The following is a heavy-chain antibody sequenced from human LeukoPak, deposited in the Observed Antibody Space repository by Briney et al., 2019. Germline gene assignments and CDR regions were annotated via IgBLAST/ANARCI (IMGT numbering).Heavy chain of an antibody. CDR2: IYYSGST. D-gene: IGHD6-6*01. V-gene: IGHV4-30-4*08. CDR1: GGSISSGDYY. Sequence: SETLSLTCTVSGGSISSGDYYWSWIRQPPGKGLEWIGYIYYSGSTYYNPSLKSRVTISVDTSKNQFSLKLSSVTAADTAVYYCAREGQLAFFDYWGQGTLVTVSS. J-gene: IGHJ4*02. CDR3: AREGQLAFFDY.